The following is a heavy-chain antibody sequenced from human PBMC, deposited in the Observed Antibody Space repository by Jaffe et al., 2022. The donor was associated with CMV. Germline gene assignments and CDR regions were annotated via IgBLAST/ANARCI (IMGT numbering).Heavy chain of an antibody. CDR2: ISWNSGSI. V-gene: IGHV3-9*01. CDR1: GFTFDDYA. Sequence: EVQLVESGGGLVQPGRSLRLSCAASGFTFDDYAMHWVRQAPGKGLEWVSGISWNSGSIGYADSVKGRFTISRDNAKNSLYLQMNSLRAEDTALYYCAKDIISGWPQEIFDYWGQGTLVTVSS. CDR3: AKDIISGWPQEIFDY. D-gene: IGHD6-19*01. J-gene: IGHJ4*02.